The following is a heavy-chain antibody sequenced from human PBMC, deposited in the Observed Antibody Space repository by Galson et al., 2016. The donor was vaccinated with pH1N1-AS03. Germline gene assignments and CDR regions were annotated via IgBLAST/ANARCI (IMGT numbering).Heavy chain of an antibody. D-gene: IGHD3-10*01. Sequence: LSLTCAVSGGSIDSSNWWSWVRQPPGKGLEWVGEIWPSGTTNYNPSLKSRVTISLDKSNNQFSLMLSSVTAADTAVYYCARGLTYHFGSGSVFWGQGTLVTVSS. CDR3: ARGLTYHFGSGSVF. V-gene: IGHV4-4*02. CDR2: IWPSGTT. CDR1: GGSIDSSNW. J-gene: IGHJ4*02.